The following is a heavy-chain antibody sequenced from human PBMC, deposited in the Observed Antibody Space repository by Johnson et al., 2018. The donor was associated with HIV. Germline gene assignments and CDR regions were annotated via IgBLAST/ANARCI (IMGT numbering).Heavy chain of an antibody. J-gene: IGHJ3*02. D-gene: IGHD4-17*01. V-gene: IGHV3-53*01. CDR1: GFSVSNNY. CDR2: IYSGGST. Sequence: VQVVESGGGLIQPGGSLRLSCAASGFSVSNNYMSWVRQAPGKGLEWVSLIYSGGSTYYADSVKGRFPISRDNSKNTLYLQMKSLRAEDTAVYYCARVPDYGDYGDAFDIWGQGTMVTVSS. CDR3: ARVPDYGDYGDAFDI.